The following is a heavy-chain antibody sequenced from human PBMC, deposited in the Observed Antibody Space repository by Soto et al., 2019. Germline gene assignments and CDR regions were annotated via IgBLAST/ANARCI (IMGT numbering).Heavy chain of an antibody. CDR3: AKGGTVTNEFDY. CDR1: GFTFSSYA. Sequence: VQLLESGGGLVQPGGSLRLSCAASGFTFSSYAMTWVRQAPGKGLEWVSGVIGSGGRSFYADSVKGRFTISRDNSKNTLYLQMNSLRVEDTAVYYCAKGGTVTNEFDYWGQGTLVTVSS. CDR2: VIGSGGRS. V-gene: IGHV3-23*01. J-gene: IGHJ4*02. D-gene: IGHD4-17*01.